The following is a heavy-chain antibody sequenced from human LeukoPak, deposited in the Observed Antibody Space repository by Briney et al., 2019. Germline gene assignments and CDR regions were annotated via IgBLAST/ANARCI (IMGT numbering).Heavy chain of an antibody. V-gene: IGHV3-30*19. CDR1: GFTFSSYG. CDR2: IWYDGSNK. D-gene: IGHD1-26*01. CDR3: ARDLSERYSTDY. Sequence: PGGSLRLYCAASGFTFSSYGMQWVRQAPGKGLEWVAVIWYDGSNKYYADSVKGRFTISRDNSQNTLDLQMNSLRAEDTAVYYCARDLSERYSTDYWGQGTLVTVSS. J-gene: IGHJ4*02.